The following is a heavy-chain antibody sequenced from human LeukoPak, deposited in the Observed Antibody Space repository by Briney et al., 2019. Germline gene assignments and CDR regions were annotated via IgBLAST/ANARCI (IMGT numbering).Heavy chain of an antibody. CDR1: GGSISSYY. D-gene: IGHD5-18*01. Sequence: SETLSLTCTVFGGSISSYYWSWVRQPPGKGLEWIGYVSYSGSTDYNPSLKSRVIISIDTSKNQFSLRLRSVTAADTAVYYCARENDRYGRIDYWGQGTQVTVSS. V-gene: IGHV4-59*01. CDR2: VSYSGST. CDR3: ARENDRYGRIDY. J-gene: IGHJ4*02.